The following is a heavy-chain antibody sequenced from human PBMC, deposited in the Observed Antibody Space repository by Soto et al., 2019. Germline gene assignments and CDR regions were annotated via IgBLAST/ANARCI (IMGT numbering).Heavy chain of an antibody. CDR3: ARDFSIVVVPAANGDSDY. CDR2: ISSSSSYI. J-gene: IGHJ4*02. CDR1: GFTFSSYS. V-gene: IGHV3-21*01. D-gene: IGHD2-2*01. Sequence: GGSLRLSCAASGFTFSSYSMNWVRQAPGKGLEWVSSISSSSSYIYYADSVKGRFTISRDNAKNSLYLQMNSLRAEDTAAYYCARDFSIVVVPAANGDSDYWGQGTLVTVSS.